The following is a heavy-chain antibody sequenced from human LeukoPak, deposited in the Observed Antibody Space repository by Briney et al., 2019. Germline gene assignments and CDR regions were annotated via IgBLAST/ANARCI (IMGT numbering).Heavy chain of an antibody. CDR2: IYYSGST. Sequence: SETLSLTCTVSGGSISSYYWSWIWQPPGKGREGIGYIYYSGSTNYNPSLKSRVTISVDTSKNQFSLKLSSVTAADTAVYYCARGPSSYYDSSGYYSVDYWGQGTLVTVSS. CDR1: GGSISSYY. CDR3: ARGPSSYYDSSGYYSVDY. V-gene: IGHV4-59*01. D-gene: IGHD3-22*01. J-gene: IGHJ4*02.